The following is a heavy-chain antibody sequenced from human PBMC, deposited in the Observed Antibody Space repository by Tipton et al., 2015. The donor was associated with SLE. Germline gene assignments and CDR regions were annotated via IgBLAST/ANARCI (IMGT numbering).Heavy chain of an antibody. CDR3: ARDTSNSGWPEYYFDY. CDR2: IYDTGSS. Sequence: TLSLTCTVSGGSISSSGYYWVWIRQPPGKGLEWVGSIYDTGSSYYNPSLESRVTISADTSKNPFSLKLSSVTAADTAVYYCARDTSNSGWPEYYFDYWGQGTLVTVSS. J-gene: IGHJ4*02. V-gene: IGHV4-39*02. CDR1: GGSISSSGYY. D-gene: IGHD6-25*01.